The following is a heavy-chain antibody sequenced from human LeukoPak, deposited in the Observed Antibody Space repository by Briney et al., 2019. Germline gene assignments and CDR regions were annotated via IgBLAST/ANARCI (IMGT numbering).Heavy chain of an antibody. V-gene: IGHV3-74*01. CDR1: GFTFSSYW. CDR2: INTDGSSR. D-gene: IGHD5-18*01. J-gene: IGHJ4*02. Sequence: GGALRLSCAASGFTFSSYWMHWVRQAPGKGRVWVSRINTDGSSRSYADSVNGRFHISIDNAKNTVYLQMNSLRAEDTAVYYCARRGYSFGSDYWGPGTLVTVSP. CDR3: ARRGYSFGSDY.